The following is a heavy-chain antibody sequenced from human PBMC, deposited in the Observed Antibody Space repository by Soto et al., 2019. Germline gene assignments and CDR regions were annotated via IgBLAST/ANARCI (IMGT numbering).Heavy chain of an antibody. CDR2: IYYSGST. CDR3: ARTAGLEYYDSSGYYYYYYYGMDV. CDR1: GGSISSYY. V-gene: IGHV4-59*01. D-gene: IGHD3-22*01. Sequence: SETLSLTCTVSGGSISSYYWSWIRQPPGKGLEWIGYIYYSGSTNYNPSLKSRVTISVDTSKNQFSLKLSSVTAADTAVYYCARTAGLEYYDSSGYYYYYYYGMDVWGQGTTVTVSS. J-gene: IGHJ6*02.